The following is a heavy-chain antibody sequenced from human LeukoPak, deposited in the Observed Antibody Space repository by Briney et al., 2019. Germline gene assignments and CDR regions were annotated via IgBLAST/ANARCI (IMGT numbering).Heavy chain of an antibody. J-gene: IGHJ4*02. CDR1: GFTVSSNY. D-gene: IGHD5-24*01. Sequence: GGSLRLSCAASGFTVSSNYMSWVRQAPGKGLEWVSVIYSGGSTYYADSVKGRFTISRDNSKNTLYLQMNTLRAEDTALYYCARKLLEMTTTTRGQGTLVTVSS. CDR2: IYSGGST. CDR3: ARKLLEMTTTT. V-gene: IGHV3-53*01.